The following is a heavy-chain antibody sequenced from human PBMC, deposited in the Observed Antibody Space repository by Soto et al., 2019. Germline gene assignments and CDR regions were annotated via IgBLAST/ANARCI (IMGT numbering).Heavy chain of an antibody. D-gene: IGHD5-12*01. Sequence: SETLSLTCAVYGGSFSGYYWSWIRQPPGKGLEWIGEINHSGSTNYNPSLKSRVTISVDTSKNQFSLKLSSVTAADTAVYYCARGGYIVATTKAFDYWGQGTLVTVSS. V-gene: IGHV4-34*01. CDR1: GGSFSGYY. J-gene: IGHJ4*02. CDR3: ARGGYIVATTKAFDY. CDR2: INHSGST.